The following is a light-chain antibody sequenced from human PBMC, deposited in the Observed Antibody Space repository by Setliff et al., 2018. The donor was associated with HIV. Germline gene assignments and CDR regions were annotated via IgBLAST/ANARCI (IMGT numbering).Light chain of an antibody. CDR2: RNN. Sequence: QSVLTQPPSASGTSGQRVTMSCSGGSSNIGSNYVYWYQQLPGTAPKLLIYRNNQRPSGVPDRFSGSKSGTSASLAISGLRSEDEADYYCSSYTSSSTYVFGTGTKVTVL. V-gene: IGLV1-47*01. J-gene: IGLJ1*01. CDR1: SSNIGSNY. CDR3: SSYTSSSTYV.